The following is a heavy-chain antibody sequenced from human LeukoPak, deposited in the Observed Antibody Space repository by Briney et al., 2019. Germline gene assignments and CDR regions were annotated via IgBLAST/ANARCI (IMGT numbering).Heavy chain of an antibody. CDR1: GGSLSGYY. D-gene: IGHD5-18*01. V-gene: IGHV4-34*01. Sequence: SETLSLTCAVYGGSLSGYYWSWIRQPPGKGLEWIGEINHSGSTNYNPSLKSRVTISVDTSKNQFSLKLSSVTAADTAVYYCARTPAMRTWGQGTLVTVSS. CDR3: ARTPAMRT. CDR2: INHSGST. J-gene: IGHJ4*02.